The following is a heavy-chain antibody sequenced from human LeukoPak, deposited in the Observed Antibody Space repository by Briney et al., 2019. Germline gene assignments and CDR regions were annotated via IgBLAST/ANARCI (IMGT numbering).Heavy chain of an antibody. CDR1: GGSISSGSYY. V-gene: IGHV4-30-2*01. Sequence: SETLSLTCTVSGGSISSGSYYWSWIRQPPGKGLEWIGYIYHSGSTYYNPSLKSRVTISVDRSKNQFSLKLSSVTAADTAVYYCARGGREDAFDIWGQGTMVTVSS. CDR2: IYHSGST. CDR3: ARGGREDAFDI. D-gene: IGHD3-16*01. J-gene: IGHJ3*02.